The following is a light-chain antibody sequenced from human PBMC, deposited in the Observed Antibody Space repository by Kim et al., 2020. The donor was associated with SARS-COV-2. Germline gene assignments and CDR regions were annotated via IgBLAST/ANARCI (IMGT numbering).Light chain of an antibody. CDR3: QQIYSTPRT. Sequence: DIQMTQSPSSLSASVGDRVTITCRASQSISIYLNWYQQKPGKAPNLLIYSASTLQSGVPSRFSGSGSGTDFTLTISSLQPEDFATYYCQQIYSTPRTFGQGTKVDIK. V-gene: IGKV1-39*01. CDR2: SAS. CDR1: QSISIY. J-gene: IGKJ1*01.